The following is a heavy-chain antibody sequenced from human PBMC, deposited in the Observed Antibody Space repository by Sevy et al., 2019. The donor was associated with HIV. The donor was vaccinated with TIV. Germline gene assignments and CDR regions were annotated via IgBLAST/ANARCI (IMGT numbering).Heavy chain of an antibody. CDR3: ARLPYSSSWYLRSNYYYYGMDV. CDR1: GGSISSSSYY. CDR2: IYYSGST. J-gene: IGHJ6*02. Sequence: SETLSLTCTVSGGSISSSSYYWGWIRQPPGKGLEWIGSIYYSGSTYYNPSLKSRVTISVDTSKNQFSLKLSSVTAAATAVYYCARLPYSSSWYLRSNYYYYGMDVWGQGTTVTVSS. D-gene: IGHD6-13*01. V-gene: IGHV4-39*01.